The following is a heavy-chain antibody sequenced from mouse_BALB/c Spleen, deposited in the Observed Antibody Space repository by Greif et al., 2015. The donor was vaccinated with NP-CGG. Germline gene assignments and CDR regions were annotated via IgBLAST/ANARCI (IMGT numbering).Heavy chain of an antibody. CDR2: IDPENGNT. CDR3: ARGGLLRLDY. CDR1: GFNIKDYY. Sequence: VQLQQSGAELVRPGALVKLSCKASGFNIKDYYMHWVKQRPEQGLEWIGWIDPENGNTIYDPKFQGKASITADTSSNTAYLQLSSLTSEDTAVYYCARGGLLRLDYWGQGTSVTVSS. J-gene: IGHJ4*01. V-gene: IGHV14-1*02. D-gene: IGHD1-2*01.